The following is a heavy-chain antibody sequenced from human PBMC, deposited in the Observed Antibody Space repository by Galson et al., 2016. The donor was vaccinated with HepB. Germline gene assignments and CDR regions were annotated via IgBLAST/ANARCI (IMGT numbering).Heavy chain of an antibody. Sequence: SETLSLTCTVSGGSIINNRWWNWVRQPPGKGLEWIGEVFHTGDTLYNPSLKSRVTMSVDKSMGQFFMILNSVSAADTAVDYCAKGERALGFDSWGQGTLVGVS. D-gene: IGHD1-26*01. CDR2: VFHTGDT. J-gene: IGHJ5*01. CDR1: GGSIINNRW. CDR3: AKGERALGFDS. V-gene: IGHV4-4*02.